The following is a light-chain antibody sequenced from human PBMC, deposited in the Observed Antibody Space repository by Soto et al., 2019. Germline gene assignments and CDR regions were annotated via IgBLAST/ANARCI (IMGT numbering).Light chain of an antibody. J-gene: IGKJ2*01. CDR2: AAS. CDR3: QQSYSTPRT. CDR1: QGISSY. Sequence: DIQMTQSPSSLSASVGDRVTITCRASQGISSYLIWYQQKPGKAPNLLIYAASSLQSGVPSRFSGSGSGTDFTLTISSLQPEDFATYYCQQSYSTPRTFGQGTKLEIK. V-gene: IGKV1-39*01.